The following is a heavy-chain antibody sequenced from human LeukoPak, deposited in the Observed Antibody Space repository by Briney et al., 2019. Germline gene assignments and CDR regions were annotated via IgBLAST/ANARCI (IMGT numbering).Heavy chain of an antibody. CDR2: ITSSSMYI. J-gene: IGHJ4*02. CDR3: VRDRTTRYSGYDWTFDY. D-gene: IGHD5-12*01. CDR1: GFTFSNYN. V-gene: IGHV3-21*01. Sequence: GGSLRLSCAASGFTFSNYNMNWVRQAPGKGLEWVASITSSSMYIHYADSVKGRFTISRDNAKNSLYLQMNSLRAEDTAMYYCVRDRTTRYSGYDWTFDYWGQGTLVTVSS.